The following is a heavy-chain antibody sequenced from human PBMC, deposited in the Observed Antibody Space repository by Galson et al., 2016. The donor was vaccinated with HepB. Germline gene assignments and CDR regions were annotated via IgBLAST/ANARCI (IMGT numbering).Heavy chain of an antibody. CDR1: GFTFRSYG. CDR3: ARGRRVGTWGSDAFDI. Sequence: LRLSCAASGFTFRSYGMHWVRQAPGKGLEWVAVTWFDGSDNYYADSVRGRFTIPRDNSQSTVFLQMNSTGADDTAVYYCARGRRVGTWGSDAFDIWGPGTMVTVSS. V-gene: IGHV3-33*01. CDR2: TWFDGSDN. D-gene: IGHD7-27*01. J-gene: IGHJ3*02.